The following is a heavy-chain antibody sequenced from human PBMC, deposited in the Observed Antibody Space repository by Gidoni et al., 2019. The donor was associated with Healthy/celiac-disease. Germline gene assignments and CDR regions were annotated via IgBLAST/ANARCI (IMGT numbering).Heavy chain of an antibody. Sequence: EVQLVESGGGLVQPGRSLGLSCAASGFTSDDYAMRWVRQAPGKGLEWVSGISWNSGSIGYADSVKGRFTISRDNAKNSLYLQMNSLRAEDTALYYCAKDISEDGERYYMDVWGKGTTVTVSS. V-gene: IGHV3-9*02. D-gene: IGHD2-21*01. CDR3: AKDISEDGERYYMDV. CDR1: GFTSDDYA. J-gene: IGHJ6*03. CDR2: ISWNSGSI.